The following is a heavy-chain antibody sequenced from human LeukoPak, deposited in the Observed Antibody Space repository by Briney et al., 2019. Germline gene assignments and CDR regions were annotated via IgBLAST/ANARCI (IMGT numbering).Heavy chain of an antibody. Sequence: GGSLRLSCAASEFSVGSNYMTWVRQAPGKGLEWVSLIYSGGSTYYADSVKGRFTISRDNSKNTLYLQMNSLRAEDTAVYYCASSGYAAVETFDIWGQGTMVTVSS. D-gene: IGHD3-22*01. CDR2: IYSGGST. CDR3: ASSGYAAVETFDI. V-gene: IGHV3-66*01. CDR1: EFSVGSNY. J-gene: IGHJ3*02.